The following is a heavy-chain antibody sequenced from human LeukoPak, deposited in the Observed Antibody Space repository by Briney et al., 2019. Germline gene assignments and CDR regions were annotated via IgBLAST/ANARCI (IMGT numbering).Heavy chain of an antibody. V-gene: IGHV3-43*02. CDR2: ISGDGGST. CDR1: GFTFDDYA. D-gene: IGHD2-21*02. J-gene: IGHJ3*02. CDR3: AKTYCGGDCYSRALAFDI. Sequence: GGSLRLSCAASGFTFDDYAMHWVRQAPGKGLEWVSLISGDGGSTYYADSVKGRFTISRDNSKNSLYLLMNSLRTEDTALYYCAKTYCGGDCYSRALAFDIWGQGTMVTVSS.